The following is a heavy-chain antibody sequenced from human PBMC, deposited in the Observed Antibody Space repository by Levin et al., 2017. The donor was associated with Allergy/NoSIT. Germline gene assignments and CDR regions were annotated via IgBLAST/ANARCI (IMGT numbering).Heavy chain of an antibody. V-gene: IGHV4-59*01. Sequence: SQTLSLTCSVSGDSINSDYWSWIRQPPGKGPEWIGYLYYSGSTNYDPSLKSRVTMSIDKSKNHFSLRLRSVTAADTAVYYCARGRLYWYFDLWGRGTLVTVSS. CDR3: ARGRLYWYFDL. J-gene: IGHJ2*01. CDR2: LYYSGST. CDR1: GDSINSDY.